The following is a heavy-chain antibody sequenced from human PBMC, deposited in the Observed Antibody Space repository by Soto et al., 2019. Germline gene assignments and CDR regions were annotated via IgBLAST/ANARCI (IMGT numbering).Heavy chain of an antibody. Sequence: EVQLVESGGGLVQPGGSLRLSCAASGFTFSSYWMHWVRQVPGKGLVWVSRINTDGSETNYADSVKGRFTVSRDNAKNTQYLQMNNLRGEDTAVYYCARDGEGYWGQGTLVTVSS. CDR2: INTDGSET. J-gene: IGHJ4*02. V-gene: IGHV3-74*01. D-gene: IGHD2-21*01. CDR1: GFTFSSYW. CDR3: ARDGEGY.